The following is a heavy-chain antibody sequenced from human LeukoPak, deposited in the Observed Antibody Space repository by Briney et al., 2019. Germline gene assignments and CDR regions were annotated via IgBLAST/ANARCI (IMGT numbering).Heavy chain of an antibody. Sequence: GGSLRLSCAASGFTFSSYAMSWVRQAPGKGLEWVPSISRSGSTKYYADSVKGRFTISRDNAKNSLFLQMNSLRAEDTAVYYCARVLRYCSGGNCYSGGLGYMDVWGKGTTVTISS. CDR1: GFTFSSYA. V-gene: IGHV3-48*04. CDR2: ISRSGSTK. D-gene: IGHD2-15*01. J-gene: IGHJ6*03. CDR3: ARVLRYCSGGNCYSGGLGYMDV.